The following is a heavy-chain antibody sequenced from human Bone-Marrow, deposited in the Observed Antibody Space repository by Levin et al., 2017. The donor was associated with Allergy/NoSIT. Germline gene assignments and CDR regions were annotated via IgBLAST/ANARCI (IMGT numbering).Heavy chain of an antibody. CDR2: ISYDGSSK. Sequence: RAGGSLRLSCAASGFTFSSYAMHWVRQAPGKGLEWVAVISYDGSSKYYADSVKGRFTVSRDNSKNTLYLQMNSLRAEDTAVYYCARDMAQQLWFPYYHYYGMDVWGQGTTVTVSS. J-gene: IGHJ6*02. D-gene: IGHD5-18*01. CDR1: GFTFSSYA. V-gene: IGHV3-30-3*01. CDR3: ARDMAQQLWFPYYHYYGMDV.